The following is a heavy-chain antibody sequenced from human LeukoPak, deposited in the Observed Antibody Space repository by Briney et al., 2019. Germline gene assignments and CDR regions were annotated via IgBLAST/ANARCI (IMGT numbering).Heavy chain of an antibody. V-gene: IGHV3-30*04. J-gene: IGHJ4*02. D-gene: IGHD3-22*01. CDR2: ISYVETNK. CDR3: ARDKNYYDSSGRSKVTDY. Sequence: GGSLRLSCAASGFTFTNYSMHGVRQAPGKGLEWVAVISYVETNKYYEDSVEVRFTISRDSSKNTLYLKMSSLRAEDTAIYYCARDKNYYDSSGRSKVTDYWGQGTLVTVSS. CDR1: GFTFTNYS.